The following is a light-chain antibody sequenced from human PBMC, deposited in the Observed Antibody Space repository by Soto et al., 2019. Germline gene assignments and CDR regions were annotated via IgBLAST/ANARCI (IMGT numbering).Light chain of an antibody. Sequence: IPMTHSRSSLSASVGRRFTITCRASQSISTYLNWYHQKKGKAPDIMIYAASSLKSGVPSRFSGSGYGTDVNLTITGLQTADFATYYCQQNYSIPITFGQGTRLEIK. CDR1: QSISTY. J-gene: IGKJ5*01. CDR2: AAS. CDR3: QQNYSIPIT. V-gene: IGKV1-39*01.